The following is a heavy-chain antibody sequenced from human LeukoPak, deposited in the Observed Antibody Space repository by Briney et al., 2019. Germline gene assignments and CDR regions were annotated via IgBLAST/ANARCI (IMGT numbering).Heavy chain of an antibody. V-gene: IGHV3-11*01. CDR1: GFTFSDYY. CDR3: ARADNYDILTGYYY. CDR2: ISSSGSTI. Sequence: SGGSLRLSCAASGFTFSDYYMSWIRRAPGKGLEWVSYISSSGSTIYYADSVKGRFTISRDNAKNSLYLQMNSLRAEDTAVYYCARADNYDILTGYYYWGQGTLVTVSS. J-gene: IGHJ4*02. D-gene: IGHD3-9*01.